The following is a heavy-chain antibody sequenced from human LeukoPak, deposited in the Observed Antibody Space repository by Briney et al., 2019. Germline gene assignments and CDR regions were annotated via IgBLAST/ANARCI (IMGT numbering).Heavy chain of an antibody. V-gene: IGHV1-18*01. CDR3: ARGHWLVPRGEFDY. CDR2: ISVYNGNT. Sequence: ASVKVSCKASGYTFTSYGISWMRQAPGQGLEWMGWISVYNGNTKYAQKVQGRVTMTTDTSTSTAYMDLRSLRSDDTAVYYCARGHWLVPRGEFDYWGQGTLVTVSS. CDR1: GYTFTSYG. J-gene: IGHJ4*02. D-gene: IGHD6-19*01.